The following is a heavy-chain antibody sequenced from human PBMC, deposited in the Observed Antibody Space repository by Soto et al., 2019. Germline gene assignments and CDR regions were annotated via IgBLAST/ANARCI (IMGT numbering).Heavy chain of an antibody. CDR1: GFTFSSYA. CDR3: ARDQLGGVGGDVVGNYYYGMDV. CDR2: ISYDGSNK. J-gene: IGHJ6*02. V-gene: IGHV3-30-3*01. D-gene: IGHD3-16*01. Sequence: GGSLRLSCAASGFTFSSYAMHWVRQAPGKGLEWVAVISYDGSNKYYADSVKGRFTISRDNSKNTLYLQMNSLRAEDTAVYYCARDQLGGVGGDVVGNYYYGMDVWGQGTTVTVSS.